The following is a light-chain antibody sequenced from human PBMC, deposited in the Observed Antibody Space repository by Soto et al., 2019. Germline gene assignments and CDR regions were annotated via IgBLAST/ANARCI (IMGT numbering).Light chain of an antibody. CDR2: GAS. J-gene: IGKJ4*01. CDR1: QGVSRK. V-gene: IGKV3-15*01. CDR3: QKYNSWPLT. Sequence: DIVMTQSPATLSVAPGERFPCSCRASQGVSRKLAWYQHKPGQAHRLIISGASTRATGIPARFSGSGSGTEFTLTISSLQSEEFAVYYCQKYNSWPLTCGGWTKLDIK.